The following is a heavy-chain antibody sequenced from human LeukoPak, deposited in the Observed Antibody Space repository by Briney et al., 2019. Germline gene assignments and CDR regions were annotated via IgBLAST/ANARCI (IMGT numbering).Heavy chain of an antibody. V-gene: IGHV3-9*01. CDR3: AKSRLSGINDAFDI. D-gene: IGHD3-3*01. CDR1: GFTFDDYA. Sequence: PGGSLRLSCAASGFTFDDYAMHWVRQAPGKGLEWVSGISWKSGSIGYADSVKGRFTISRDNAKNSLYLQMNSLRPEDTALYYCAKSRLSGINDAFDIWGQGTMVTVSS. J-gene: IGHJ3*02. CDR2: ISWKSGSI.